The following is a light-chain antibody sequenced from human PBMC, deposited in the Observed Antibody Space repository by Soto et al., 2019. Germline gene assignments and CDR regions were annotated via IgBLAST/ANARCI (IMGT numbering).Light chain of an antibody. V-gene: IGKV3-15*01. Sequence: EIVMTQSPTTLSVSPGETATLSCRASQSIGNNLAWYQQKPGQAPRLLIYGASTRATGIPARFSGSGSGTEFTLTISSLEPEDFAVYYCQQRTNWPSSTFGQGTRLEIK. CDR1: QSIGNN. CDR3: QQRTNWPSST. CDR2: GAS. J-gene: IGKJ5*01.